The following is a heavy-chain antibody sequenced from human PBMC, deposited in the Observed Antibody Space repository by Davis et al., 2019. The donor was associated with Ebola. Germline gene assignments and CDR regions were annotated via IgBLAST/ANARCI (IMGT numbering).Heavy chain of an antibody. D-gene: IGHD6-13*01. J-gene: IGHJ4*02. Sequence: PGGSLSLSCAASGFTFNTYAMSWVRQAPGKGLEWVSGVSSSADVTYYADSVKGRFIISRDNSKNTLYLQMNSLRAEDTAVYYCARERYRATPGTNYFDYWGQGSLVTVSS. V-gene: IGHV3-23*01. CDR3: ARERYRATPGTNYFDY. CDR1: GFTFNTYA. CDR2: VSSSADVT.